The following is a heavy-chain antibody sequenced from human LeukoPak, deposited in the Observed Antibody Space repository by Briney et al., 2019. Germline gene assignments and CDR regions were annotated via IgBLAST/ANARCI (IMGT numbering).Heavy chain of an antibody. CDR2: IRYDGSNK. CDR1: GFTFSSYG. CDR3: AKDLRIRAAAGTWNQGNWFDP. Sequence: PGGSLRLSCAASGFTFSSYGMHWVRQAPGKGLEWVAFIRYDGSNKYYADSVKGRFTISRDNSKNTLYLQMNSLRAEDTAVYYCAKDLRIRAAAGTWNQGNWFDPWGQGTLVTVSS. D-gene: IGHD6-13*01. J-gene: IGHJ5*02. V-gene: IGHV3-30*02.